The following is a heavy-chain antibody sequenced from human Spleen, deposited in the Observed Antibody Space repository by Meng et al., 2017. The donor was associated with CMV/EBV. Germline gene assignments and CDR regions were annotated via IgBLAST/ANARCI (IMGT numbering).Heavy chain of an antibody. D-gene: IGHD6-13*01. CDR3: ARVPRPQQLVSLFWFDP. CDR2: ISAYNGNT. J-gene: IGHJ5*02. CDR1: YTFTSYG. Sequence: YTFTSYGISWVPQAPGQGLEWMGWISAYNGNTNYAQKLQGRVTMTTDTSTSTAYMELRSLRSDDTAVYYCARVPRPQQLVSLFWFDPWGQGTLVTVSS. V-gene: IGHV1-18*01.